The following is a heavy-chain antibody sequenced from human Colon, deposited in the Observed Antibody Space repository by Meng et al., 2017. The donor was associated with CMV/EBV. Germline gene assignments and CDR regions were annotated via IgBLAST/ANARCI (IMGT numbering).Heavy chain of an antibody. V-gene: IGHV4-39*07. CDR2: VYYTGST. CDR1: DGSLSSISYY. CDR3: ARDTLAARHSDF. D-gene: IGHD6-6*01. Sequence: SETLSLTCIVSDGSLSSISYYWGWIRQPPGKGLKWIGSVYYTGSTYYSPSLKSRVTISLDTSKNQFSLKLSSVTAADTAVYYCARDTLAARHSDFWGQGTLVTVSS. J-gene: IGHJ4*02.